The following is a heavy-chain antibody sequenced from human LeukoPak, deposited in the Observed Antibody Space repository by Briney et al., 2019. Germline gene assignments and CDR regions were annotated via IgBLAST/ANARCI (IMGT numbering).Heavy chain of an antibody. Sequence: GGSLRLSCAASGFTFSSYWMHWVRQAPGKGRVWVSRINSDGSSTSYADSVKGRFTISRDNAKNTLYMQMNSLRAEDTAVYYCARLLGSYYGPNDAFDIWGQGTMVTVSS. CDR2: INSDGSST. CDR3: ARLLGSYYGPNDAFDI. CDR1: GFTFSSYW. D-gene: IGHD3-10*01. V-gene: IGHV3-74*01. J-gene: IGHJ3*02.